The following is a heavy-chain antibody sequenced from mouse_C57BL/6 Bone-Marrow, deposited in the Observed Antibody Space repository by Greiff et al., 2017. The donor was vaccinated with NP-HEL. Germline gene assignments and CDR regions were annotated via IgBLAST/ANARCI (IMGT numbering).Heavy chain of an antibody. CDR1: GYAFSSYW. D-gene: IGHD3-1*01. V-gene: IGHV1-80*01. J-gene: IGHJ2*01. CDR2: IYPGDGDT. Sequence: VKLMESGAELVKPGASVTISCKASGYAFSSYWMNWVKQRPGKGLEWIGQIYPGDGDTYYNGKFTGKTTLTADKSSSTAYMQLSSVTSEDSAVYFCARSGYFDYWGQGTTLTVSS. CDR3: ARSGYFDY.